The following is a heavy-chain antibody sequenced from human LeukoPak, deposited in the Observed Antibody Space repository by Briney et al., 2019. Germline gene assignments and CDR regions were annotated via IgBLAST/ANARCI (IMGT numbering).Heavy chain of an antibody. Sequence: SETLSLTCTVSGGSISSSSYYWGWIRQPPGKGLAWIGSIYYSGSTYYNPSLKSRVTISVDTSKNQFSLKLSSVTAADTAVYYCATYETTVTATEYYFDYWGQGTLVTVSS. CDR2: IYYSGST. D-gene: IGHD4-17*01. CDR1: GGSISSSSYY. J-gene: IGHJ4*02. V-gene: IGHV4-39*01. CDR3: ATYETTVTATEYYFDY.